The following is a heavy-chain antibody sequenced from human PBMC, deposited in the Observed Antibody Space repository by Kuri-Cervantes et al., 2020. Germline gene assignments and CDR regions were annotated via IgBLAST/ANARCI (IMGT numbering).Heavy chain of an antibody. J-gene: IGHJ4*02. Sequence: ASVKVSCKASGYTFTSYYMHWVRQAPGQGLEWMGIINPSGGSTSYAQKFQGRVTMTRDTSTSTVYMELSSLRSEDTAVYYCAKALVRVRGVIITAYDYWGQGTLVTVSS. V-gene: IGHV1-46*01. CDR2: INPSGGST. CDR3: AKALVRVRGVIITAYDY. CDR1: GYTFTSYY. D-gene: IGHD3-10*01.